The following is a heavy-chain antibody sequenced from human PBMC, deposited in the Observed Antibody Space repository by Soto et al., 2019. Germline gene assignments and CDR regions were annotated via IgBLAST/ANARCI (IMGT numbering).Heavy chain of an antibody. CDR1: GYSFTSYW. D-gene: IGHD6-19*01. Sequence: PGESLKISCKGSGYSFTSYWISWVRQMPGKGLEWMGRIDPSDSYTNYSPSFQGHVTISADKSISTAYLQWSSLKASDTAMYYCATIHSSGWYYFDYSGQGTLVTVSS. CDR3: ATIHSSGWYYFDY. V-gene: IGHV5-10-1*01. CDR2: IDPSDSYT. J-gene: IGHJ4*02.